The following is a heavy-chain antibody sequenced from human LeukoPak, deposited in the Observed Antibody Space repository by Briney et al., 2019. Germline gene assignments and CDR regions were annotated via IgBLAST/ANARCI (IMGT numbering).Heavy chain of an antibody. CDR1: GGSISSSSYY. CDR3: AREDYGDYSYYYYYGMDV. J-gene: IGHJ6*02. CDR2: IYYSGST. Sequence: KPSETLSLTCTVSGGSISSSSYYWGWIRQPPGKGLEWNGSIYYSGSTYYNPSLKSRVTISVDTSKNQFSLKLSSVTAADTAVYYCAREDYGDYSYYYYYGMDVWGQGTTVTVSS. V-gene: IGHV4-39*02. D-gene: IGHD4-17*01.